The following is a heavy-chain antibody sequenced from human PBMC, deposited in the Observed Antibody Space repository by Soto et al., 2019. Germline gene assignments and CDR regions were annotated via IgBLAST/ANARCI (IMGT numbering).Heavy chain of an antibody. CDR1: GFTFSSYA. CDR2: ISGSGGRT. Sequence: EVQLLESGGGLVQPGGSLRLSCAASGFTFSSYAMRWVRQAPVKGLEWVSAISGSGGRTYYADSVKGRFTISRDNSKNTLYLQMNSLRAEDTAVYYCARRGSGSYYDYWGQGTLGTVSS. J-gene: IGHJ4*02. V-gene: IGHV3-23*01. D-gene: IGHD1-26*01. CDR3: ARRGSGSYYDY.